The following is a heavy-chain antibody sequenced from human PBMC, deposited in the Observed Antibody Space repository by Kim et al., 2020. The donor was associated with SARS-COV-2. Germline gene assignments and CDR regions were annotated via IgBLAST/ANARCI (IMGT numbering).Heavy chain of an antibody. D-gene: IGHD6-13*01. CDR2: INSGGSST. J-gene: IGHJ5*02. Sequence: GGSLRLSCAASGFTFSNYWMHWVRQAPGKGLVYVSRINSGGSSTNYADSVKGRFTISRDNAKNTLYLQMNSLRADDTAVYYCARADRECPGTGCTPHPIDHWGQGTLVSVSS. CDR3: ARADRECPGTGCTPHPIDH. CDR1: GFTFSNYW. V-gene: IGHV3-74*01.